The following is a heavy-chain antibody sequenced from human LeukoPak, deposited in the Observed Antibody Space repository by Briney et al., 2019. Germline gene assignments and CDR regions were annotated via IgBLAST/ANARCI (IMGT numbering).Heavy chain of an antibody. Sequence: GGSLTLFCAPSGFTFSDYWMHWVRQAPGKGLVWVSRIKLDGSDTEYGDYVKGRFQISIDNAKGTLYLQMNSLRVEDKAVYFCARDRSPTNGGFDYWGQGTLVSVSS. D-gene: IGHD7-27*01. V-gene: IGHV3-74*03. CDR3: ARDRSPTNGGFDY. CDR1: GFTFSDYW. J-gene: IGHJ4*02. CDR2: IKLDGSDT.